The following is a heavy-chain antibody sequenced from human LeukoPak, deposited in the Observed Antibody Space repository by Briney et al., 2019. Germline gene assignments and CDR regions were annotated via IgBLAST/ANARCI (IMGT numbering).Heavy chain of an antibody. V-gene: IGHV4-34*01. CDR3: ARRGEGWFGESTNYYYGMDV. Sequence: PSETLSLTCAVYGGSFSGYYWSWIRQPPGKGLEWIGEINHSGSSNYNPSLKSRVTISVDTSKNQFSLKLSSVTAADTAVYYCARRGEGWFGESTNYYYGMDVWGQGTTVTVSS. CDR2: INHSGSS. J-gene: IGHJ6*02. D-gene: IGHD3-10*01. CDR1: GGSFSGYY.